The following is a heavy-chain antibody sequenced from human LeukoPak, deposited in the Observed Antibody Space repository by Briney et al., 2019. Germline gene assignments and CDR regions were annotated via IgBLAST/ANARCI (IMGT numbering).Heavy chain of an antibody. D-gene: IGHD2-2*01. J-gene: IGHJ4*02. V-gene: IGHV4-4*07. Sequence: SETLSLTCTVSSGSISTFYWTWIRQPAGKGLEWIGRIYTSGSTNYNPSLKSRVTMSVDTSKNQFSLKLSSVTAADTAVYYCARVRCSSTSCWIDYWGQGTLVTVSS. CDR1: SGSISTFY. CDR3: ARVRCSSTSCWIDY. CDR2: IYTSGST.